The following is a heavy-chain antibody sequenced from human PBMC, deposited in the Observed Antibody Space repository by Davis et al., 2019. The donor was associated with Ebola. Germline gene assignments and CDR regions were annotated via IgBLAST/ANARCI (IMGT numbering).Heavy chain of an antibody. Sequence: ASVKVSCKASGYTFTSYDINWVRQATGQGLEWMGWMNPNSGNTGYAQKFQGRVTMTRNTSISTAYMDLRSLRSEDTAIYFCARKDAGSNPFDCWGQGTLVTVSS. CDR2: MNPNSGNT. V-gene: IGHV1-8*01. D-gene: IGHD1-26*01. J-gene: IGHJ4*02. CDR3: ARKDAGSNPFDC. CDR1: GYTFTSYD.